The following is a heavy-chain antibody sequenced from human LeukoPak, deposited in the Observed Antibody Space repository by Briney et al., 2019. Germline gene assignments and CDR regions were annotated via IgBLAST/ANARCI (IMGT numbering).Heavy chain of an antibody. J-gene: IGHJ3*02. V-gene: IGHV4-59*08. CDR2: IYYSGST. Sequence: SETLSLTCTVSGGSISSYYWSWTRQPPGKGLEWIGYIYYSGSTNYNPSLKSRVTKSVDTSKNQFSLKLSSVTAADTAVYYCARGGSYYGPHDAFDIWGQGTMVTVSS. CDR1: GGSISSYY. CDR3: ARGGSYYGPHDAFDI. D-gene: IGHD1-26*01.